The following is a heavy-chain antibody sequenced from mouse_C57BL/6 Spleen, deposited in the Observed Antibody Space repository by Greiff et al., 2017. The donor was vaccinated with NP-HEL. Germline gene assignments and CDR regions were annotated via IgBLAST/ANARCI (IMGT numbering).Heavy chain of an antibody. CDR3: ASLYYYGSSGYFDY. D-gene: IGHD1-1*01. CDR2: IDPADSET. Sequence: QVQLQQPGAELVRPGSSVKLSCKASGYTFTSYWMHWVKQRPIQGLEWIGNIDPADSETHYNQKFKDKATLTVDKSSSTAYMQLSSLTSDDSAVYYCASLYYYGSSGYFDYWGQGTTLTVSS. J-gene: IGHJ2*01. V-gene: IGHV1-52*01. CDR1: GYTFTSYW.